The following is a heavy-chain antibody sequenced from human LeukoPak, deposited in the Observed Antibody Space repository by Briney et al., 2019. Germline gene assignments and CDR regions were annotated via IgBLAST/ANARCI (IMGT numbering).Heavy chain of an antibody. D-gene: IGHD1-26*01. J-gene: IGHJ4*02. CDR3: ARGMGIYSGSYYCDY. CDR1: GFTFSSYS. V-gene: IGHV3-21*01. Sequence: GGSLRLSCAASGFTFSSYSMNWVRQAPGKGLEWVSSISSSSSYIYYADSVKGRFTISRDNAKNSLYLQMNSLRAEDTAVYYCARGMGIYSGSYYCDYWGQGTLVTVSS. CDR2: ISSSSSYI.